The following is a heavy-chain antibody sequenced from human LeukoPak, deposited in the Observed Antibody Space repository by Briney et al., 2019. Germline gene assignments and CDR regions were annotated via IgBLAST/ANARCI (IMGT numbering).Heavy chain of an antibody. CDR2: IIPILGIA. J-gene: IGHJ4*02. D-gene: IGHD4-23*01. V-gene: IGHV1-69*04. CDR1: GGTFSSYA. Sequence: ASVKVSCKASGGTFSSYAVSWVRQAPGQGLEWMGRIIPILGIANYAQKFQGRVTITADKSTSTAYMELSSLRSEDTAMYYCARGIDYGGNSLGDYWGQGTLVTVSS. CDR3: ARGIDYGGNSLGDY.